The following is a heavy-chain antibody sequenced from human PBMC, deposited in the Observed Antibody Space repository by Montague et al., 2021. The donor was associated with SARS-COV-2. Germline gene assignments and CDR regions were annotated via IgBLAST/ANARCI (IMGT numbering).Heavy chain of an antibody. CDR1: GGSIGTSSHF. V-gene: IGHV4-39*07. D-gene: IGHD7-27*01. Sequence: SETLSLTCIVSGGSIGTSSHFWGWVRQPPGKGLEWIGIIYSSGTTSYIPSLKSRLTISSDTSKNQFSLRLASVTAADTAVYYCARFREAGDVLDYWGQGNPVTVSS. J-gene: IGHJ4*02. CDR3: ARFREAGDVLDY. CDR2: IYSSGTT.